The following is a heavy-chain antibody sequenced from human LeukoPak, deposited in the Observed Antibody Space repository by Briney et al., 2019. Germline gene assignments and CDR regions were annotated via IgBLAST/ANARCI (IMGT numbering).Heavy chain of an antibody. V-gene: IGHV1-2*02. J-gene: IGHJ3*02. Sequence: ASVKVSCKASGYTFTGYYIHWVRQAPGQWLEWIGWLKPNSADTTYAQKFLGRVTMTRATSSSTAFMELSGLTSDDTAIYYCARDASAFDIWGQGTLVSVSS. CDR2: LKPNSADT. CDR3: ARDASAFDI. CDR1: GYTFTGYY.